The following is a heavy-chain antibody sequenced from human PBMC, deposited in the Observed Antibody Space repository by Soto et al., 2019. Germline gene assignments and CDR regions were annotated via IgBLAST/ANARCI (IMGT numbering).Heavy chain of an antibody. V-gene: IGHV1-69*13. Sequence: GASVKVSCKACGGTFSSYAISWVRQAPGQGLDWMGGIIPIFGTANYAQKFQGRVTITADESTSTAYMELSSLRSEDTAVYYCARVLRLPPYYDILTGLYGMAVWGQGTTVTVSS. CDR3: ARVLRLPPYYDILTGLYGMAV. J-gene: IGHJ6*02. CDR2: IIPIFGTA. CDR1: GGTFSSYA. D-gene: IGHD3-9*01.